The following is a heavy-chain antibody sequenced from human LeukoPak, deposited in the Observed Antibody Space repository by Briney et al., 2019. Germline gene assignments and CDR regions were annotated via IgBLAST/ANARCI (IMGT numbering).Heavy chain of an antibody. CDR2: IYHSGST. CDR1: GGSISSGGYY. D-gene: IGHD3-16*01. Sequence: SETLSLACSVPGGSISSGGYYWSWIRQPPGKGLEWIGYIYHSGSTYYNPSLKSRVTISVDTSKNQFSLKLSSVTAADTAVYYCARARFRGPIPYYFDYWGQGTLVTVSS. CDR3: ARARFRGPIPYYFDY. V-gene: IGHV4-30-2*01. J-gene: IGHJ4*02.